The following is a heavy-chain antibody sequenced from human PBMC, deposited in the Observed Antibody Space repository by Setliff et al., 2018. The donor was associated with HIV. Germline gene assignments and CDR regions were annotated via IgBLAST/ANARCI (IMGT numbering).Heavy chain of an antibody. J-gene: IGHJ4*02. V-gene: IGHV3-11*04. CDR1: GFTFNDYY. CDR2: VSSSADTT. D-gene: IGHD7-27*01. CDR3: ARGTHWAFDY. Sequence: GGSLRLSCAASGFTFNDYYMSWIRQAPGRGLEWVSYVSSSADTTFYADSVKGRFTISRDSAKNSLYFQMKSLSDEDTAVYYCARGTHWAFDYWGQGILVTVSS.